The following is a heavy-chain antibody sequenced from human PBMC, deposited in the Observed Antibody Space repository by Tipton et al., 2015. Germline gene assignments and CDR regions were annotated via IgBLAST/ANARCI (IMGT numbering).Heavy chain of an antibody. V-gene: IGHV3-30*03. D-gene: IGHD6-13*01. CDR2: ISNDGDSL. J-gene: IGHJ4*02. Sequence: SLRLSCAASGFIFSDYAIHWVRQPPGKGLEWVALISNDGDSLYYSGSVRGRFTISRDNSKRTLYLQMNSLRAEDTAVYYCAILFSSSWYYLDYWGPGTLVTVSS. CDR3: AILFSSSWYYLDY. CDR1: GFIFSDYA.